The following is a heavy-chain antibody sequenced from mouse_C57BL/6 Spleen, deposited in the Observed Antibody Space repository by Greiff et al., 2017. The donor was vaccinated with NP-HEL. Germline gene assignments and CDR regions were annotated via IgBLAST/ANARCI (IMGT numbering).Heavy chain of an antibody. V-gene: IGHV5-6*01. CDR3: ARHDYYGSSLYYYAMDY. J-gene: IGHJ4*01. D-gene: IGHD1-1*01. CDR2: ISSGGSYN. Sequence: EVMLVESGGDLVKPGGSLKLSCAASGFTFSSYGMSWVRQTPDKRLEWVATISSGGSYNYYPDSVKGRFTISRDNAKNTLYLQMSSLKSEDTAMYYCARHDYYGSSLYYYAMDYWGQGTSVTVSS. CDR1: GFTFSSYG.